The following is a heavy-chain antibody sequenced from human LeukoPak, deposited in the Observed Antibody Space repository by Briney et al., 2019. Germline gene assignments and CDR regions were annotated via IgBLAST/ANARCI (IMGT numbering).Heavy chain of an antibody. Sequence: SVKVSCKAPRGTFDSYGISWGRQAPGQELEWMGGVMAIFGGVKYGQTCQGRATITTDASTSTAYMELRSLTSEDTGIYYCARGWLGDRSGFSFFDYWGQRTLVTVSS. D-gene: IGHD3-22*01. CDR2: VMAIFGGV. CDR3: ARGWLGDRSGFSFFDY. J-gene: IGHJ4*02. V-gene: IGHV1-69*05. CDR1: RGTFDSYG.